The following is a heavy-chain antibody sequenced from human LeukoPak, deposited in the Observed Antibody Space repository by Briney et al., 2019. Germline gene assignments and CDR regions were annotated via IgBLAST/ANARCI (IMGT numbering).Heavy chain of an antibody. D-gene: IGHD5-12*01. CDR1: GFTFSSYS. CDR3: ARDRGLLNAFDI. V-gene: IGHV3-21*01. Sequence: GGSLRLSCAASGFTFSSYSMNWVRQAPGKGLEWVSSISSSSSYIYYADSVKGRFTISRDNAKNSLYLQMNSLRAEDTAVHYCARDRGLLNAFDIWGQGTMVTVSS. CDR2: ISSSSSYI. J-gene: IGHJ3*02.